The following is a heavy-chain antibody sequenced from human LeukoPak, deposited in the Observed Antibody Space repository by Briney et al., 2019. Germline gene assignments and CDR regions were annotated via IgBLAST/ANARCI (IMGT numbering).Heavy chain of an antibody. CDR3: ARGYYDFWSGYHDALDY. V-gene: IGHV3-21*01. CDR1: GFTFSSYS. Sequence: PGGSLRLSCAASGFTFSSYSMNWVRQAPGKGLEWVSSISSSSSYIYYADSVKGRFTISRDNAKNSLYLQMNSLRAEDTAVYYCARGYYDFWSGYHDALDYWGQGTLVTVSS. CDR2: ISSSSSYI. J-gene: IGHJ4*02. D-gene: IGHD3-3*01.